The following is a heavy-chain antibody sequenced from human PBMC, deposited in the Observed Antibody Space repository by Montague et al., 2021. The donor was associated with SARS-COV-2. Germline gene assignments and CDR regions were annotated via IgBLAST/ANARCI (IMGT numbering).Heavy chain of an antibody. J-gene: IGHJ4*02. Sequence: SETLSLTCAVSGDSITGSHWWGWVRQPPGKGLEWIAYINYAGSTFYNPSIKSRVTMSVDTSKNQFSLKLSSVTTVDTAVYFCARSGRAWTLHYWGQGTLVTVSS. CDR3: ARSGRAWTLHY. V-gene: IGHV4-28*01. CDR2: INYAGST. D-gene: IGHD1-1*01. CDR1: GDSITGSHW.